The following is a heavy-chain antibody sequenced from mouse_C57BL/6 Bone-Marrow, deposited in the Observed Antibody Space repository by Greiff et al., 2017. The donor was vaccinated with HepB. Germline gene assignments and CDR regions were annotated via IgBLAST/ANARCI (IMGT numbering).Heavy chain of an antibody. Sequence: VQLKQSGPGLVKPSQSLSLTCSVTGYSITSGYYWNWIRQFPGNKLEWMGYISYDGSNNYNPSLKNRISITRDTSKNQFFLKLNSVTTEDTATYYCASYSNFLYWYFDVWGTGTTVTVSS. CDR2: ISYDGSN. J-gene: IGHJ1*03. CDR1: GYSITSGYY. CDR3: ASYSNFLYWYFDV. V-gene: IGHV3-6*01. D-gene: IGHD2-5*01.